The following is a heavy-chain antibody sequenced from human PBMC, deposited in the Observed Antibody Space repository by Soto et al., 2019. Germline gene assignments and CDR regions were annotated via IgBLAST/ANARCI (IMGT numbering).Heavy chain of an antibody. J-gene: IGHJ4*02. CDR1: GFTFSSYW. CDR3: ARDRRSGGSCYIDY. Sequence: EVQLVESGGGLVQPGGSLRLSCAASGFTFSSYWMSWVRQAPGKGLEWVANIKQDGSEKYYVDSVKGRFTISRDNAKNSLYLQMNSLRAEDTAVYYCARDRRSGGSCYIDYWGQGTLVTVSS. V-gene: IGHV3-7*03. CDR2: IKQDGSEK. D-gene: IGHD2-15*01.